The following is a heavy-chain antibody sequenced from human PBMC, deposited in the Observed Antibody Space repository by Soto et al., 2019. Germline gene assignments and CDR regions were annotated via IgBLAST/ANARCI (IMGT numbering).Heavy chain of an antibody. J-gene: IGHJ4*02. CDR2: ISAYNGNT. CDR1: GYTFTSYG. D-gene: IGHD6-19*01. Sequence: QVQLVQSGAEVKKPGASVKVSCKASGYTFTSYGISWVRQAPGQGLEWMGWISAYNGNTNYAQKLQGRVPMTTYTSTSTAYMELRSLRSDDTAVYYCARDVEQWLVRGVPDYWGQGTLVTVSS. CDR3: ARDVEQWLVRGVPDY. V-gene: IGHV1-18*01.